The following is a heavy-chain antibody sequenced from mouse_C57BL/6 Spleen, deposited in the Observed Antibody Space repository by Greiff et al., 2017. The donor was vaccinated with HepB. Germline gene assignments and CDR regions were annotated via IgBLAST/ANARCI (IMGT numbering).Heavy chain of an antibody. D-gene: IGHD4-1*01. CDR1: GYSITSGYS. CDR2: ISYDGSN. V-gene: IGHV3-6*01. Sequence: EVKLQESGPGLVKPSQSLSLTCSVPGYSITSGYSWNWIRQFPGNKLEWMGYISYDGSNNYNPSLKNRISITRDTSKNQFFLKLNSVTTEDTATYYCARLGTGNFDVWGTGTTVTVAS. J-gene: IGHJ1*03. CDR3: ARLGTGNFDV.